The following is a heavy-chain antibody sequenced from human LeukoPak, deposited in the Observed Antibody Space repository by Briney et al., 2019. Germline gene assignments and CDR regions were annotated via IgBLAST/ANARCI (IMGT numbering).Heavy chain of an antibody. D-gene: IGHD5-12*01. CDR2: ISYDGSNK. CDR1: GFTFSTYA. CDR3: AKGPDIVATIVDY. J-gene: IGHJ4*02. Sequence: GGSLRLSCAASGFTFSTYAMTWVRQAPGKGLEWVAVISYDGSNKYYADSVKGRFTISRDNSKNTLYLQMNSLRAEDTAVYYCAKGPDIVATIVDYWGQGTLVTVSS. V-gene: IGHV3-30*18.